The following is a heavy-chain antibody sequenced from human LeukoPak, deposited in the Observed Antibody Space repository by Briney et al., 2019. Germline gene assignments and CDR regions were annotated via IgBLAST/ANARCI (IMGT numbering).Heavy chain of an antibody. J-gene: IGHJ6*03. CDR1: GFTFSGSA. V-gene: IGHV3-73*01. CDR2: IRSKANSYAT. Sequence: GGSLRLSRAASGFTFSGSAMHWVRQASGKGLEWVGRIRSKANSYATAYAASVKGRFTISRDDSKNTAYLQMNSLKTEDTAVYYCTRLNYYYYYYMDVWGKGTTVTVTS. CDR3: TRLNYYYYYYMDV.